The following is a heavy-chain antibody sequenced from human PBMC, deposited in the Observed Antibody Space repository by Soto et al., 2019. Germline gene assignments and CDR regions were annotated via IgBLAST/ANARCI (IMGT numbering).Heavy chain of an antibody. Sequence: SETLSLTCAVYGGSFSGYYWSWIRQPPGKGLEWIGEINHSGSTNYNPSLKSRVTISVDTSKNQFSLKLSSVTAADTAVYYCARGDCSGGSCYFYFDYWGQGTLVTVSS. J-gene: IGHJ4*02. V-gene: IGHV4-34*01. CDR1: GGSFSGYY. CDR2: INHSGST. D-gene: IGHD2-15*01. CDR3: ARGDCSGGSCYFYFDY.